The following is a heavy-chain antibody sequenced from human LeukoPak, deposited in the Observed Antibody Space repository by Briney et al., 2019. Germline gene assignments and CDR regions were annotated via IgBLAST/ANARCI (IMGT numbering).Heavy chain of an antibody. V-gene: IGHV1-8*01. CDR2: MNPNSGNT. J-gene: IGHJ6*02. CDR3: ARDGLRFLEWLSTQWDNYYYGMGV. D-gene: IGHD3-3*01. Sequence: VASVKVSCKASGYTFTSYDINWVRQATGQGLEWMGWMNPNSGNTGYAQKFQGRVTMTRNTSISTAYMELSSLRSEDTAVYYCARDGLRFLEWLSTQWDNYYYGMGVWGQGTTVTVSS. CDR1: GYTFTSYD.